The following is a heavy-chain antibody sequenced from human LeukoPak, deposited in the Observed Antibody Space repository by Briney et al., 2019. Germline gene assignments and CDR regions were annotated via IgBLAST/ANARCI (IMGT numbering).Heavy chain of an antibody. D-gene: IGHD3-10*01. Sequence: GGSLRLSCAASGITFDDYAMHWVRQAPGKGLEWVSAISGSGGSTYYADSVKGRFTISRDNSKNTLYLQMNSLRAEDTAVYYCAKPGYYYGSGSYYSWGQGTLVTVSS. CDR3: AKPGYYYGSGSYYS. V-gene: IGHV3-23*01. J-gene: IGHJ4*02. CDR1: GITFDDYA. CDR2: ISGSGGST.